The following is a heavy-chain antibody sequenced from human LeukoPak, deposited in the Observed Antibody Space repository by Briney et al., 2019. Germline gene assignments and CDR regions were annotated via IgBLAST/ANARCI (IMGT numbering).Heavy chain of an antibody. D-gene: IGHD2-15*01. CDR1: GFTFSTYS. V-gene: IGHV3-21*01. Sequence: NPGGSLRLSCAASGFTFSTYSMNWVRQAPGKGLEWVSSISSGSRYIYYADSVKGRFTISRDNAKNSLYLQMNSLRAEDTAVYYCARSRCSGGGCYYLGLNYWGQGTLVTVSS. J-gene: IGHJ4*02. CDR3: ARSRCSGGGCYYLGLNY. CDR2: ISSGSRYI.